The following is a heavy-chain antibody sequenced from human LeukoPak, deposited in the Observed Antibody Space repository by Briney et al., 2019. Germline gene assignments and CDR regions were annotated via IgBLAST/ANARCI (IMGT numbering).Heavy chain of an antibody. CDR2: IYYSGST. D-gene: IGHD4-11*01. CDR1: GGSISSGDCY. CDR3: ARDTPYSNNPVR. V-gene: IGHV4-30-4*08. J-gene: IGHJ4*02. Sequence: SQTLSLTCTVSGGSISSGDCYWSWIRQPPGKGLEWIGYIYYSGSTYYNPSLKSRVTISVDTSKNQFSLKLSSVTAADTAVYYCARDTPYSNNPVRWGQGTLVTVSS.